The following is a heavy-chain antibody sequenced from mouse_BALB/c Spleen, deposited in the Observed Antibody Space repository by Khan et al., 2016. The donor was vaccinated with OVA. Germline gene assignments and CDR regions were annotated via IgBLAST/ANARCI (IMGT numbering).Heavy chain of an antibody. Sequence: QVQLKESGPGLVAPSQSLSITCTVSGFSLSRYNIHWVRQPPGKGLEWLGMIWGGGGTDYYSNLKSRLSISKDNSKSQVFLKMNSLQTDDTAMYYCARAYYRYDGDYAMDYWGQGTSVTVSS. D-gene: IGHD2-14*01. CDR3: ARAYYRYDGDYAMDY. CDR2: IWGGGGT. V-gene: IGHV2-6-4*01. CDR1: GFSLSRYN. J-gene: IGHJ4*01.